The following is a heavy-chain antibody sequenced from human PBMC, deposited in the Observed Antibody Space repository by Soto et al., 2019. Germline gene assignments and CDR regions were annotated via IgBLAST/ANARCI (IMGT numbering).Heavy chain of an antibody. V-gene: IGHV3-23*01. Sequence: EMQLLESGGGLVQPGGSLRLSCAASGFTFSNFAMSWVRQAPGKGLEWVSGVYGGGNGALYADSVKGRFIISRDNSKNTLYLHMNSLRAGDTAVYYCANFEGALHHNYHMDVWGQGTTVTVSS. CDR2: VYGGGNGA. CDR3: ANFEGALHHNYHMDV. D-gene: IGHD1-1*01. J-gene: IGHJ6*02. CDR1: GFTFSNFA.